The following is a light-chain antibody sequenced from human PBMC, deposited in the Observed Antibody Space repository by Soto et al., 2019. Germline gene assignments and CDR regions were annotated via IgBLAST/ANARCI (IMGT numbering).Light chain of an antibody. CDR1: SSNIGAGYD. J-gene: IGLJ2*01. V-gene: IGLV1-40*01. CDR2: GNS. CDR3: QSYDSSLSGVV. Sequence: QSVLTQTPSVSRAPGQRGTISCTGSSSNIGAGYDVHWYQPLPGTAPKLLIYGNSNRPSGVPDRFSGSKSGTSASLAITGLQAEDEADYYSQSYDSSLSGVVFGGYNQLPVL.